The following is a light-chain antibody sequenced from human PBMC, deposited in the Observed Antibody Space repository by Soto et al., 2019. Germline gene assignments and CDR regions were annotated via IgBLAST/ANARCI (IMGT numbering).Light chain of an antibody. J-gene: IGLJ1*01. CDR1: TSNIGSNY. CDR3: AAWDDSLSGYI. Sequence: QSVLTQPPSASGTPGQRVTISCSGSTSNIGSNYVYWYQQLPGTAPKLLIYRNNQRPSGVPDRLSGAKSGTSASLAISGRRSEDEADYYCAAWDDSLSGYIFGTGTKVTGL. V-gene: IGLV1-47*01. CDR2: RNN.